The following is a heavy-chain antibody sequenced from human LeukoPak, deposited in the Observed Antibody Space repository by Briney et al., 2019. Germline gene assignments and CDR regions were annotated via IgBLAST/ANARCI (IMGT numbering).Heavy chain of an antibody. J-gene: IGHJ4*02. CDR1: GGSISSGDYY. V-gene: IGHV4-30-4*01. CDR3: ARESTTVVIGGVIDY. D-gene: IGHD4-23*01. CDR2: IYYSGST. Sequence: PSQTLSLTCTVSGGSISSGDYYWSWIRQPPGKGLEWIGYIYYSGSTYYNPSLKSRVTISVDTSKNQFSLKLSSVTAADTAVYYCARESTTVVIGGVIDYWGQGTLVTVSS.